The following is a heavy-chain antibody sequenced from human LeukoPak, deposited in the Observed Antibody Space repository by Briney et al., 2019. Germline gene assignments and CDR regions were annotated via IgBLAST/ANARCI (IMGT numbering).Heavy chain of an antibody. D-gene: IGHD3-22*01. CDR3: ARDRRLYYYDSSGYSPFAD. J-gene: IGHJ4*02. CDR2: ISSSSSTI. CDR1: GFTFSSCS. V-gene: IGHV3-48*02. Sequence: GGSLRLSCAASGFTFSSCSMNWVRQAPGKGLQWVSYISSSSSTIYYADSVKGRFTISRDNAKNSLYLQMNSLRDEDTAVYYCARDRRLYYYDSSGYSPFADWGQGTLVTVSS.